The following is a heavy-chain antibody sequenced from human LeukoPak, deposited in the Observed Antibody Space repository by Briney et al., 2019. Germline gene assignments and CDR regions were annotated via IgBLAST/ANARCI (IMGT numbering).Heavy chain of an antibody. CDR1: EYIFTDDY. V-gene: IGHV1-2*02. J-gene: IGHJ3*02. Sequence: ASVKVSCKPSEYIFTDDYMHWVRQTPGQGLEWMGWINPNSGGTRYPQKFQGRVTMTRDTSISIAYMELSRLTSDDTAVFYCARAGLWDHSDSSGYHNAAFDIWGQGTMVTVSS. CDR3: ARAGLWDHSDSSGYHNAAFDI. CDR2: INPNSGGT. D-gene: IGHD3-22*01.